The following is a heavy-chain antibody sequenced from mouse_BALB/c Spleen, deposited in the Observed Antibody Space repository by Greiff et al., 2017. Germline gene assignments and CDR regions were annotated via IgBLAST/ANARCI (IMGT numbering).Heavy chain of an antibody. CDR2: ISDGGSYT. J-gene: IGHJ4*01. D-gene: IGHD1-2*01. CDR3: ARDGDYGYYAMDD. Sequence: EVQLVESGGGLVKPGGSLKLSCAASGFTFSDYYMYWVRQTPEKRLEWVATISDGGSYTYYPDSVKGRFTISRDNAKNNLYLQMSSLKSEDTAMYYCARDGDYGYYAMDDWGQGTAVTVSS. CDR1: GFTFSDYY. V-gene: IGHV5-4*02.